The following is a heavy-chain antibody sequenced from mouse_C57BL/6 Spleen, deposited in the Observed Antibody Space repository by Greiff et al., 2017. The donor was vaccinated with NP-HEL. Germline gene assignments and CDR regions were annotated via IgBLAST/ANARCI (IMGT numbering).Heavy chain of an antibody. CDR1: GYAFTNYL. D-gene: IGHD1-1*01. V-gene: IGHV1-54*01. Sequence: QVQLQQSGAELVRPGTSVKVSCKASGYAFTNYLIEWVKQRPGQGLEWIGVINPGSGGTNYNEKFKGKATLTADKSSSTAYMQLSSLTSEDSAVYFCARGDYYGVLFAYWGQGTLVTVSA. CDR3: ARGDYYGVLFAY. CDR2: INPGSGGT. J-gene: IGHJ3*01.